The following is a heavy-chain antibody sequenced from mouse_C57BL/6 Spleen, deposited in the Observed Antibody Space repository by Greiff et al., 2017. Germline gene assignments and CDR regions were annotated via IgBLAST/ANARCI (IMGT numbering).Heavy chain of an antibody. J-gene: IGHJ2*01. V-gene: IGHV1-18*01. CDR3: VSADSSGYYFDY. CDR1: GYTFTDYN. CDR2: INPNNGGT. D-gene: IGHD3-2*02. Sequence: EVQLQQSGPELVKPGASVKIPCKASGYTFTDYNMDWVKQSHGKSLEWIGDINPNNGGTIYNQKFKGKATLTVDKSSSTAYMQLSSLTSEDSAVYYCVSADSSGYYFDYWGQGTTLTVSS.